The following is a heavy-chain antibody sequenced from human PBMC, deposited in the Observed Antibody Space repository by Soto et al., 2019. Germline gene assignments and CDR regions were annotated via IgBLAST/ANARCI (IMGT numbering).Heavy chain of an antibody. CDR2: TSSNGGST. CDR3: ARGPYYDPIHYFDY. D-gene: IGHD3-3*01. J-gene: IGHJ4*02. Sequence: PGGSLRLSCAASGFTFSTYAMHWVRQSPGKGLEYVSATSSNGGSTYYVDSVKGRFTISRDNSKNTLYLQMGSLRAEDMAVSYCARGPYYDPIHYFDYWGQGALVTVSS. CDR1: GFTFSTYA. V-gene: IGHV3-64*02.